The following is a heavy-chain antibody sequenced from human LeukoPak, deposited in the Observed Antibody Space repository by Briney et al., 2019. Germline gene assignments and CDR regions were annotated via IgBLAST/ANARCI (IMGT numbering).Heavy chain of an antibody. J-gene: IGHJ4*02. Sequence: GGSLRLSCEASGFTFSSYCMSWVRQAPGKGLEWVANIDKDESEKYYVDSVKGRFTISRDNAKNLLYLQMNSLRAEDTAVYYCARCRTTVTAMPGYWGQGTLVTVSS. CDR1: GFTFSSYC. CDR3: ARCRTTVTAMPGY. V-gene: IGHV3-7*03. CDR2: IDKDESEK. D-gene: IGHD4-17*01.